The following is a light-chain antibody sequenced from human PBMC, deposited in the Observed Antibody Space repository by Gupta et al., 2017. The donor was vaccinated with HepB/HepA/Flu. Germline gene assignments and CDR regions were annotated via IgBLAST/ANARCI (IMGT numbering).Light chain of an antibody. CDR1: SSNIGAGYD. J-gene: IGLJ1*01. V-gene: IGLV1-40*01. CDR3: QSYDSSLYV. Sequence: QPALTQPPSVSGAPGQRVTFSCTGSSSNIGAGYDVHRYRQVPGTGPKVLVYGDNRRPWGVPDRFSGSRSGTSASLAITGLQAEDEAYYYCQSYDSSLYVFGTGTKVIVL. CDR2: GDN.